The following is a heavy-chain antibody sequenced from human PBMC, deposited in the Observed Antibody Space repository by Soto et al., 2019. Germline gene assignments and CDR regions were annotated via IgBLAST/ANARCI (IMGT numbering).Heavy chain of an antibody. CDR2: ISYEGKQT. V-gene: IGHV3-30*03. J-gene: IGHJ2*01. D-gene: IGHD3-16*01. Sequence: GSLRLSCEAPGVTFKDYGMHWVRQAPCKGLEWVAVISYEGKQTDYAESVKGRFTISKDKSKRTLFLHMNRMTVDDTAVYYCARDGWGSNWYYDLWGRGTLVTVSS. CDR3: ARDGWGSNWYYDL. CDR1: GVTFKDYG.